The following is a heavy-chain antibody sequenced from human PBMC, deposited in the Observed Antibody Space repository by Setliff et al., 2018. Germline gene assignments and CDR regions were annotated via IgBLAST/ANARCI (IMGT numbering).Heavy chain of an antibody. CDR3: ARYDSSGYSENYYFDY. J-gene: IGHJ4*02. D-gene: IGHD3-22*01. Sequence: PSETRSLTCTVSGGSISTTDYYWDWIRQPPGKGLEWIGCVYYSGNTYYSPSLKSRVTMFVDTSKNQFSLMLYSVTAADTAIYYCARYDSSGYSENYYFDYWGQGTLVTSPQ. CDR1: GGSISTTDYY. V-gene: IGHV4-39*07. CDR2: VYYSGNT.